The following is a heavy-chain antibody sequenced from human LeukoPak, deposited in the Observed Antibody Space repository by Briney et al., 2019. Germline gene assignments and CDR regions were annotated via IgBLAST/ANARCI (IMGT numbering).Heavy chain of an antibody. CDR3: ARATVAGTDFDY. D-gene: IGHD6-19*01. V-gene: IGHV1-18*01. Sequence: XWVRQAXGQGLEWMGWISAYNGNTNYAQKLQGRVTMTTDTSTSTAYMELRSLRSDDTAVYYCARATVAGTDFDYWGQGTLVTVSS. J-gene: IGHJ4*02. CDR2: ISAYNGNT.